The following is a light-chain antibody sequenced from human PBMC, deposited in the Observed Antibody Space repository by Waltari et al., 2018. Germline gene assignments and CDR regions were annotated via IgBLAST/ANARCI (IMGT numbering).Light chain of an antibody. CDR3: QQYDGSTVT. CDR2: GTS. J-gene: IGKJ4*01. Sequence: CRASQTISSISLTWYQQKPGQAPSLLIYGTSSRATGIPDRFSGRGSGTDFTLTIRRLDPEDFAVYYCQQYDGSTVTFGGGTKVEVK. CDR1: QTISSIS. V-gene: IGKV3-20*01.